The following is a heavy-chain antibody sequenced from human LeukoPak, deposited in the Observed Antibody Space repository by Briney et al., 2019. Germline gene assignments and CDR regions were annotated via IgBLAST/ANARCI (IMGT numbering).Heavy chain of an antibody. CDR2: IYYSGST. J-gene: IGHJ5*02. CDR3: ARDSNRVPENWFDP. V-gene: IGHV4-31*03. Sequence: SQTLSLTCTVSGGSISSGGYYWSWIRQHPGKGLEWIGYIYYSGSTYHNPSLKSRVTISVDTSKNQFSLKLSSVTAADTAVYYCARDSNRVPENWFDPWGQGTLVTVSS. D-gene: IGHD1-14*01. CDR1: GGSISSGGYY.